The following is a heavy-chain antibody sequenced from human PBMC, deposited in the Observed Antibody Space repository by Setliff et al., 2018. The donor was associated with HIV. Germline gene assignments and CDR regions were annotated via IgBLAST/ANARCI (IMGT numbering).Heavy chain of an antibody. CDR3: ARESYSSAWEVNYYYMDV. V-gene: IGHV4-38-2*02. CDR2: IYHSGST. Sequence: SETLSFTCAVSGYSISSGYYWGWIRQPPGKGLEWIGSIYHSGSTYYNPSLNSRVTISVDTSKKHFSLKLSSVTAADTAVYYCARESYSSAWEVNYYYMDVWGKGTSVTVSS. J-gene: IGHJ6*03. CDR1: GYSISSGYY. D-gene: IGHD6-19*01.